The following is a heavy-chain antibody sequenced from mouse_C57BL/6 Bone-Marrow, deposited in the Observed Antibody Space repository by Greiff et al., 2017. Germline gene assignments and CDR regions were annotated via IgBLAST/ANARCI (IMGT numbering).Heavy chain of an antibody. V-gene: IGHV1-15*01. CDR3: TRRGQLRLRYYFDY. Sequence: VQLVESGAELVRPGASVTLSCKASGYTFTDYEMHWVKQTPVHGLEWIGAIDPETGGTAYNQKFKGKAILTADKSSSTAYMELRSLTSEDSAVYYCTRRGQLRLRYYFDYWGQGTTLTVSS. CDR2: IDPETGGT. J-gene: IGHJ2*01. D-gene: IGHD3-2*02. CDR1: GYTFTDYE.